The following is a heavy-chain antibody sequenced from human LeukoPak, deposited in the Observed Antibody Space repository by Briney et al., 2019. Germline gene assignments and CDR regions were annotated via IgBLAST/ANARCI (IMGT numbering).Heavy chain of an antibody. Sequence: GGSLRLSCAASGFNFSYSWISWVRQAPGKGLEWVANIKEDGSETYYADSVMGRFTISRDNAENSLFLQMTSPRDEDTAVYFCARRTTIFPRRYFFDYWGQGTLVTVSS. J-gene: IGHJ4*02. D-gene: IGHD3-3*01. CDR2: IKEDGSET. CDR1: GFNFSYSW. V-gene: IGHV3-7*01. CDR3: ARRTTIFPRRYFFDY.